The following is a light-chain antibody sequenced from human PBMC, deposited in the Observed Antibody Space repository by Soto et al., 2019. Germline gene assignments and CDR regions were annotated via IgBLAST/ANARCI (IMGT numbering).Light chain of an antibody. CDR2: GAS. V-gene: IGKV3-20*01. CDR3: QQYGSSRIT. Sequence: VLTQSPCTLSLYKGERATLSCRASQSVSSSYLAWYHQKPGQAPRLLIYGASSRATGIPDRFSGSGSGTDFTLTISRLEPEDFAVYYCQQYGSSRITFGQGTRLE. CDR1: QSVSSSY. J-gene: IGKJ5*01.